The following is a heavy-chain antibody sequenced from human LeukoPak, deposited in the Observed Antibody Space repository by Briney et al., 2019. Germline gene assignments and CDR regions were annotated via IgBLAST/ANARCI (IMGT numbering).Heavy chain of an antibody. J-gene: IGHJ6*03. CDR2: IIPVFGSA. CDR1: GGTFSNYA. V-gene: IGHV1-69*05. CDR3: ASAVLPQWGSYSGTQNPVGYFYMDV. D-gene: IGHD1-26*01. Sequence: SVKVSCKASGGTFSNYAISWVRQAPGQGLEWMGGIIPVFGSANFAQKFQGRVTMTTDESTDTAYMDLSSLRSEDTAVYYCASAVLPQWGSYSGTQNPVGYFYMDVWGKGTTVTVS.